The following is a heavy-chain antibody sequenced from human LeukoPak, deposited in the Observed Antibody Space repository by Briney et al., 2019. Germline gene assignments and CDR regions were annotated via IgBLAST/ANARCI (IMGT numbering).Heavy chain of an antibody. CDR2: ISYSGST. CDR3: ARGGSGYDWFDP. Sequence: SETLSLTCTVSGGSISSYYWSWIREPPGEGLGWIGYISYSGSTNYDPSLKSRVTISLDTSKNQFSLKLSSVTAADTAVYYCARGGSGYDWFDPWGQGTLVTVSS. V-gene: IGHV4-59*01. J-gene: IGHJ5*02. CDR1: GGSISSYY. D-gene: IGHD5-12*01.